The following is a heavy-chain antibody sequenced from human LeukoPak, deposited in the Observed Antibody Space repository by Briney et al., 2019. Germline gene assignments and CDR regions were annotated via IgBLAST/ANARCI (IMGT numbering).Heavy chain of an antibody. V-gene: IGHV3-30*18. CDR3: AKDDLRWGAEYFQH. CDR1: GFTFSSYG. Sequence: GRSLRLSCAASGFTFSSYGMHWVRQAPGKGLEWVAVISYDGSNKYSADSVKGRFTISRDNSKNTLYLQMNSLRAEDTAVYYCAKDDLRWGAEYFQHWGQGTLVTVSS. D-gene: IGHD3-16*01. CDR2: ISYDGSNK. J-gene: IGHJ1*01.